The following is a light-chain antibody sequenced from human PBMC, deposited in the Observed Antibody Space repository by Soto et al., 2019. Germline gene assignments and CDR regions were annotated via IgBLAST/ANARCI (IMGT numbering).Light chain of an antibody. CDR1: QSISTW. J-gene: IGKJ4*01. CDR2: KAS. V-gene: IGKV1-5*03. CDR3: QQYDTYPT. Sequence: DIQMTQSPSTLSASVGDRVTITCWASQSISTWLAWYQQKPGKAPKLLIDKASSLETGVPSRFRGSGSGTEFTLTISSLQPDDFATYYCQQYDTYPTFGGGTKVEIK.